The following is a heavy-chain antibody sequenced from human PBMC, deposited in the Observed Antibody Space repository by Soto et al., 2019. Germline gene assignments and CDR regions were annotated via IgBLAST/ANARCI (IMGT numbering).Heavy chain of an antibody. V-gene: IGHV3-74*01. CDR2: IIGDGNEI. CDR1: GFTFSSHW. CDR3: VRGHVRGNDRHFDY. J-gene: IGHJ4*02. Sequence: EVQLAESGGGLVQPGGSRRLSCAASGFTFSSHWMHWVRQAPGKGLVWVSRIIGDGNEITYADSVKGRFTISRDNAKNTVILQMNSLRAEDTAVYYCVRGHVRGNDRHFDYWGQGTLVTVSS. D-gene: IGHD3-16*02.